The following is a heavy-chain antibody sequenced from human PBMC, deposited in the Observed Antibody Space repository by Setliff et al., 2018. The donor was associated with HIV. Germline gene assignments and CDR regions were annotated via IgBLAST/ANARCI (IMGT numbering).Heavy chain of an antibody. CDR2: INHSGRT. CDR1: GGSFTNYF. D-gene: IGHD6-19*01. J-gene: IGHJ3*02. CDR3: AREVDTVADSDAFDI. V-gene: IGHV4-34*01. Sequence: SETLSLTCAVYGGSFTNYFWSWIRQSPGKGLEWIGEINHSGRTKYNPSLKSRVTMSVDTSKNQFSLKLKSVTAADTAVYYCAREVDTVADSDAFDIWGQGIMVTVSS.